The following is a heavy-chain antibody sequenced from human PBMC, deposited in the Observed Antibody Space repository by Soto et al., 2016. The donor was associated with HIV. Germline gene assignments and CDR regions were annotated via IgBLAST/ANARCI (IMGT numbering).Heavy chain of an antibody. Sequence: EVQLLESGEAWYSLGGPVRLSCAASGFTFSDHAMSWVRQTPEKGLEWVSGISGNGRNTHFADSGRFTISRDNSRNTLFLQMNNLRAEDTAIYYCARLGTWLQKDLDYWGQGTLVTV. CDR3: ARLGTWLQKDLDY. D-gene: IGHD5-12*01. CDR1: GFTFSDHA. J-gene: IGHJ4*02. V-gene: IGHV3-23*01. CDR2: ISGNGRNT.